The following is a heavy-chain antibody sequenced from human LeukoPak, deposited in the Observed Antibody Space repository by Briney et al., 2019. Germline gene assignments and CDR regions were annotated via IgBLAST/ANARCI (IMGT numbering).Heavy chain of an antibody. V-gene: IGHV3-23*01. CDR3: AKRRSGGSGWSPFDY. CDR2: ISGSGVMT. CDR1: GFTFSGYV. Sequence: GGSLRLSCAASGFTFSGYVMSWVRQAPGKGLEWVSAISGSGVMTYYADSVKGRFIMSRDNSQSTVYLQMTSLRAADTALYYCAKRRSGGSGWSPFDYWGQGTLVTVSS. J-gene: IGHJ4*02. D-gene: IGHD6-19*01.